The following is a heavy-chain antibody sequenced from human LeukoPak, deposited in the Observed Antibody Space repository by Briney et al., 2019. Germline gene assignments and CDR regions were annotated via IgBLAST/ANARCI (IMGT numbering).Heavy chain of an antibody. CDR1: GGSFSGYY. CDR2: INYSGST. CDR3: ARGKRGITMVRGVIIPFDY. D-gene: IGHD3-10*01. V-gene: IGHV4-34*01. Sequence: SETLSLTCAVCGGSFSGYYWSWIRQPPGKGLEWIGEINYSGSTNYNPSLKSRVTISVDTSKNQFSLKLSSVTAADTAVYYCARGKRGITMVRGVIIPFDYWGQGTLVTVSS. J-gene: IGHJ4*02.